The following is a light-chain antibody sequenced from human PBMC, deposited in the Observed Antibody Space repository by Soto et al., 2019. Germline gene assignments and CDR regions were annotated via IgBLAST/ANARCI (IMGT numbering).Light chain of an antibody. CDR1: QSISTY. Sequence: EIVLTQSPATLPLSPGERATLSCRASQSISTYLAWYQQKAGQAPRLLIYDASNRATGIPARFSGSGSGTDFTLTISSLEPDDFAVYYCQHRSNWWTFGQGTKVDIK. CDR2: DAS. V-gene: IGKV3-11*01. J-gene: IGKJ1*01. CDR3: QHRSNWWT.